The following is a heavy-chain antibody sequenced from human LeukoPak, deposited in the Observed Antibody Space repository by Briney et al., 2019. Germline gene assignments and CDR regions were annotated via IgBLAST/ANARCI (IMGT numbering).Heavy chain of an antibody. V-gene: IGHV3-23*01. J-gene: IGHJ4*02. D-gene: IGHD4-11*01. Sequence: GGSLRLSCAASGFTYSSYAMSWVRQAPGKGLEWVSAISGSGTSTYYADSVKGRFTISRDNSKNTLYLQMNFLRAEDTAVYYCAKRYSDSEGNWGQGTLVTVSS. CDR1: GFTYSSYA. CDR2: ISGSGTST. CDR3: AKRYSDSEGN.